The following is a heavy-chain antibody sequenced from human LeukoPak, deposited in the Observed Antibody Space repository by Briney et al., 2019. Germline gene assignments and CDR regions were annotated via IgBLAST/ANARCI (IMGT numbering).Heavy chain of an antibody. CDR1: GYTFTSYG. CDR3: ARVRDYDILTGYYTHYYYYGMDV. V-gene: IGHV1-18*01. CDR2: ISAYNGNT. D-gene: IGHD3-9*01. Sequence: ASVKVSCKASGYTFTSYGISWVRQAPGQGLEWMGWISAYNGNTKYAQKLQGRVTMTTDTSTSTAYMELRSLRSDDTAVYYCARVRDYDILTGYYTHYYYYGMDVWGQGTTVTASS. J-gene: IGHJ6*02.